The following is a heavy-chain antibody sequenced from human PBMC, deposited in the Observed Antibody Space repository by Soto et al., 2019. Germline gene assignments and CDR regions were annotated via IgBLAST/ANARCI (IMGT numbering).Heavy chain of an antibody. CDR1: GFAFSSYW. J-gene: IGHJ4*02. V-gene: IGHV3-74*01. Sequence: EVQLVESGGGLVQPGGSLRLSCAASGFAFSSYWMHWVRQAPGKGLVWVSRLDPYETGITYAESVQGRFTISRDNAKNTLYLQMNSLRAEDTAVYYCTSDTFGARDSWGQGTLVTVSS. D-gene: IGHD2-15*01. CDR2: LDPYETGI. CDR3: TSDTFGARDS.